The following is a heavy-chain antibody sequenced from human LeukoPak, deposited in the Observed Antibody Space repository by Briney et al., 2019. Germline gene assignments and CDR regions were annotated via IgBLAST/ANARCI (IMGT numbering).Heavy chain of an antibody. Sequence: SETLSLTCTVSGGSINSYYWSWIRQPAGKELEWIGRVYSSGSANYNPSLESRVTMSVDTSKNQFSLKLTSVTAADTALYFWARGKVATSYFDYWGQGTLVTVSS. D-gene: IGHD5-12*01. J-gene: IGHJ4*02. CDR1: GGSINSYY. CDR3: ARGKVATSYFDY. V-gene: IGHV4-4*07. CDR2: VYSSGSA.